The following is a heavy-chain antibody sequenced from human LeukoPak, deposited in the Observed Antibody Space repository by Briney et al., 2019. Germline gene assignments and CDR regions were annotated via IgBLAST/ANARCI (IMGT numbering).Heavy chain of an antibody. D-gene: IGHD3-22*01. V-gene: IGHV4-61*02. CDR1: GGSISSGSYY. CDR2: IYTSGST. J-gene: IGHJ4*02. Sequence: SETLSLTCTVSGGSISSGSYYWSWIRQPAGKGLEWIGRIYTSGSTNYNPSLKSRVTISVDTSKNQFSLKLSSVTAADTAVYYCARGQERSYYDSSGYLKSAPYYFDYWGQGTLVTVSS. CDR3: ARGQERSYYDSSGYLKSAPYYFDY.